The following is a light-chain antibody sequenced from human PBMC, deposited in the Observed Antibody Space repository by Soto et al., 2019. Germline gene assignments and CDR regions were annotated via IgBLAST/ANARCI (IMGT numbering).Light chain of an antibody. CDR2: GSS. CDR3: QQYNNWPLT. CDR1: QSVSGN. J-gene: IGKJ1*01. V-gene: IGKV3-15*01. Sequence: EIVMTQSQATLSVSPGERATLSCRASQSVSGNLAWYQQNPGQAPRLLIYGSSTRATVIPARFSASGSGTEFTRTISSLQSEDFAVYYCQQYNNWPLTFGQGTKVEIK.